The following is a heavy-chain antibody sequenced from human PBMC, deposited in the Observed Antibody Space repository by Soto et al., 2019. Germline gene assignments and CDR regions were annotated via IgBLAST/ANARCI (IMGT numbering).Heavy chain of an antibody. J-gene: IGHJ4*02. CDR3: ASESYDYAGY. Sequence: GGSLRLSCAASGFTFSSYSMNWVRQAPGKGLEWVSYISSSSSTIYYADSVKGRFTISRDNAKNSLYLQMNSLRAEDTAVYYCASESYDYAGYWGQGTLVTVSS. CDR2: ISSSSSTI. V-gene: IGHV3-48*01. D-gene: IGHD3-10*01. CDR1: GFTFSSYS.